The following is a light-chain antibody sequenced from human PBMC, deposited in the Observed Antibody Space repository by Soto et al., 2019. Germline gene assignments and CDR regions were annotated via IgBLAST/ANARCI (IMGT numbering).Light chain of an antibody. V-gene: IGKV1-27*01. Sequence: DIQMTQSPSSLSASVGDRVTLTCRASQGISNYLAWYQQKPGKVPKLLIYAASTLQSGVPSRFSGSGSGTDFTLTIISLQPEDVATYYCQKYNGAPWTFGQGTKVEIK. CDR1: QGISNY. J-gene: IGKJ1*01. CDR2: AAS. CDR3: QKYNGAPWT.